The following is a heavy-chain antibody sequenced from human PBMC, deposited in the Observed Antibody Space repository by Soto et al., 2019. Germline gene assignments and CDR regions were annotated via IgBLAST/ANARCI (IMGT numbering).Heavy chain of an antibody. D-gene: IGHD2-2*01. CDR2: ISSSSSYM. CDR1: GFTFINYG. CDR3: ARDCSSTRCPGGHVDY. J-gene: IGHJ4*02. Sequence: EVQLVESGGGLVKPGGSLRLSCAASGFTFINYGMNWVRQAPGKGLEWVSSISSSSSYMYYADSVKGRFTISRDNAKNSLYLQMKSLRAEDTAVYYCARDCSSTRCPGGHVDYWGQGTLVTVSS. V-gene: IGHV3-21*01.